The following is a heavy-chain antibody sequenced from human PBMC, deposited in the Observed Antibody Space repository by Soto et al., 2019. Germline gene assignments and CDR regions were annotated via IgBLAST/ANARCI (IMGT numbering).Heavy chain of an antibody. CDR1: GFTFSSYG. V-gene: IGHV3-33*01. Sequence: GGSLRLSCAASGFTFSSYGMHWVRQAPGKGLEWVAVIWYDGSNKYYADSVKGRFTISRDNSKNTLYLQMNSLRAEDTAVYYCARDLVAGSLRGYFQHWGQGTLVTVSS. CDR3: ARDLVAGSLRGYFQH. CDR2: IWYDGSNK. D-gene: IGHD6-19*01. J-gene: IGHJ1*01.